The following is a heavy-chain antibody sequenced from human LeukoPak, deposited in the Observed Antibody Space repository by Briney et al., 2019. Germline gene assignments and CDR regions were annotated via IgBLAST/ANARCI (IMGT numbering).Heavy chain of an antibody. V-gene: IGHV4-34*01. CDR3: ARGGYCSGGSCYSAFRRNNWFDP. J-gene: IGHJ5*02. Sequence: SETLSLTCAVYGGSFSGYYWSWIRQPPGKGLEWIGEINHSGSTNYNPSLKSRVTISVDTSKNQFSLKLSSVTAADTAVYYCARGGYCSGGSCYSAFRRNNWFDPWGQGTLVTVSS. CDR2: INHSGST. CDR1: GGSFSGYY. D-gene: IGHD2-15*01.